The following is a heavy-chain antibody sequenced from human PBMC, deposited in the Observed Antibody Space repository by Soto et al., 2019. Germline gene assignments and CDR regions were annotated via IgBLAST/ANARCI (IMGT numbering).Heavy chain of an antibody. Sequence: GGSLRLSCAASGFTFSSYAMSWVRQAPGKGLEWVSAISGSGGSTYYADSVKGRFTISRDNSKNTLYLQMNSLRAEDTAVYYCAKVRYGSGSYYKLSAFDIWGQGTMVTVSS. CDR3: AKVRYGSGSYYKLSAFDI. D-gene: IGHD3-10*01. V-gene: IGHV3-23*01. CDR1: GFTFSSYA. J-gene: IGHJ3*02. CDR2: ISGSGGST.